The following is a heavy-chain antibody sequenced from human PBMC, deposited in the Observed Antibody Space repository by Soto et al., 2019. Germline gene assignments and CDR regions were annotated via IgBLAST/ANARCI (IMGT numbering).Heavy chain of an antibody. V-gene: IGHV3-7*01. CDR1: GFTFSSYW. Sequence: PGGSLRLSCAASGFTFSSYWMSWVRQAPGKGLEWVANIKQDGSEKYYVDSVKGRFTISRDNAKNSLYLQMNSLRAEDTAVYYCARDPYYYYSSGYDYWGRGLLVSVS. D-gene: IGHD3-22*01. J-gene: IGHJ4*02. CDR3: ARDPYYYYSSGYDY. CDR2: IKQDGSEK.